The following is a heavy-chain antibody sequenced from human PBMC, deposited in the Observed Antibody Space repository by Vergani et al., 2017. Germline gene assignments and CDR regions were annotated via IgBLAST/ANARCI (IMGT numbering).Heavy chain of an antibody. Sequence: EVQLLESGGGLVQPGGSLRLSCAASGFTFRTYAMTWVRQAPGKGLEWVSTISSDGGSTYYADSVKGRFTISRDNSKNTLSLQRNSLTAEDTAIYYCAGPQGTSAYYYGGFVYWGPGTVVLVSS. CDR2: ISSDGGST. CDR1: GFTFRTYA. V-gene: IGHV3-23*01. J-gene: IGHJ4*02. D-gene: IGHD3-22*01. CDR3: AGPQGTSAYYYGGFVY.